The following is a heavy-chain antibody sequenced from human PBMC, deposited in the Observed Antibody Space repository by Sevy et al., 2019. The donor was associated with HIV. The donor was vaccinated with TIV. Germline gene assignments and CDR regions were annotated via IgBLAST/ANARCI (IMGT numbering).Heavy chain of an antibody. CDR3: ARDSGNYPYHFDY. Sequence: TLSLTWTVSGGSISGGNYFWSWIRQSPGKGLEWIGYIHYSGTTNYNPSLKSRVTISVDTSKNQFSLKLRSVTAADTAVYYCARDSGNYPYHFDYWGQGTLVTVSS. CDR1: GGSISGGNYF. CDR2: IHYSGTT. V-gene: IGHV4-61*01. J-gene: IGHJ4*01. D-gene: IGHD1-26*01.